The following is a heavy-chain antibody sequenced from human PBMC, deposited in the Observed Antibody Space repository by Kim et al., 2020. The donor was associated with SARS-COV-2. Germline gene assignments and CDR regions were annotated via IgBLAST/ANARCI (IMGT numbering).Heavy chain of an antibody. CDR3: ARDRSDYGDYFFDY. D-gene: IGHD4-17*01. CDR1: GFTFSSYE. J-gene: IGHJ4*02. Sequence: GGSLRLSCVASGFTFSSYEMNWVRQAPGKGLEWVSYIISGGISKYYAGSVKGRFTVSRDNAKNSLYLQMNSLRAEDTAIYYCARDRSDYGDYFFDYWGQGTLVTVSS. V-gene: IGHV3-48*03. CDR2: IISGGISK.